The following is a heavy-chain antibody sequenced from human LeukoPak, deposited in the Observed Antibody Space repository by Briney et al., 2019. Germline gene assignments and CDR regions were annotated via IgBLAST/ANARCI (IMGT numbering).Heavy chain of an antibody. J-gene: IGHJ3*02. CDR3: ASDQSSVDAFDI. D-gene: IGHD5/OR15-5a*01. Sequence: SVKVSCKASGGTFSSYAISWVRQAPGQGLEWMGGIIPIFGTANYAQKFQGRVTITADESTSTAYMELSSLRSEDTAVYYCASDQSSVDAFDIWGQGTMVTVSS. CDR2: IIPIFGTA. V-gene: IGHV1-69*01. CDR1: GGTFSSYA.